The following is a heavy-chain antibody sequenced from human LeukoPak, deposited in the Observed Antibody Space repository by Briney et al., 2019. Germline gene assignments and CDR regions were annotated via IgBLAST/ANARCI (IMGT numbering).Heavy chain of an antibody. D-gene: IGHD3-3*01. V-gene: IGHV1-69*01. J-gene: IGHJ6*03. CDR3: ASNSRSITIFGVVITSRESRLSYYYMDV. CDR1: GGTFSSYA. Sequence: GASVKVSCKASGGTFSSYAISWVRQAPGQGLEWMGGIIPIFGTANYAQKFQGRVTITADESTSTAYVELSSLRSEDTAVYYCASNSRSITIFGVVITSRESRLSYYYMDVWGKGTTVTVSS. CDR2: IIPIFGTA.